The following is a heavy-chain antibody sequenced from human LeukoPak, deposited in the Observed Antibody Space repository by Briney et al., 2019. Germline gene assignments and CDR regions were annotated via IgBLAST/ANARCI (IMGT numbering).Heavy chain of an antibody. D-gene: IGHD5-18*01. CDR2: ISHDGSVK. CDR1: GFNFSSNF. Sequence: PGGSLRLSCAASGFNFSSNFMHCVRQAPGKGLEWITIISHDGSVKSYADSVKGRFTLSRDNSKNTLYLQMNSLRAEDTAVYYCARGQGVTIYYFDYWGQGTLVTVSS. J-gene: IGHJ4*02. V-gene: IGHV3-30-3*01. CDR3: ARGQGVTIYYFDY.